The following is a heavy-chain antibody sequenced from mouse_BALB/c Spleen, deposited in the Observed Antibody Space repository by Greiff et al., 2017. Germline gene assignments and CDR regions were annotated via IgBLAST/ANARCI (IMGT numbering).Heavy chain of an antibody. D-gene: IGHD2-3*01. CDR1: GYTFTSYT. V-gene: IGHV1-4*01. CDR3: ARSSYDGYYADAMDY. J-gene: IGHJ4*01. Sequence: VQLKQSGAELARPGASVKLSCKASGYTFTSYTMHWVKQRPGQGLEWIGYINPSSGYTNYNQKFKDKATLTADKSSSTAYMQLSSLTTEDSAVYYCARSSYDGYYADAMDYWGQGTTVTVSS. CDR2: INPSSGYT.